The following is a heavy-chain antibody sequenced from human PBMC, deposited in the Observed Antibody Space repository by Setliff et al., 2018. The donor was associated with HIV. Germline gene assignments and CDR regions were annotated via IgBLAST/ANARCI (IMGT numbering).Heavy chain of an antibody. V-gene: IGHV3-7*01. CDR3: ARENGAYYYYYGMDV. CDR2: IKQDGSEK. D-gene: IGHD3-10*01. CDR1: GFTFSSHW. J-gene: IGHJ6*02. Sequence: LRLSCAASGFTFSSHWMSWVRQAPGKGLEWVANIKQDGSEKHYVDSVKGRFTISRDNAKKSLYLQMNSLRAADTAVYYCARENGAYYYYYGMDVWGQGTTVTVSS.